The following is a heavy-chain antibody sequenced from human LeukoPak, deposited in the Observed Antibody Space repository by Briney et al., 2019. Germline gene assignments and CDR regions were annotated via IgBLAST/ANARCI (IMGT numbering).Heavy chain of an antibody. CDR3: ARYDGGSGPFDY. V-gene: IGHV3-53*01. Sequence: PGGSLRLSRAVSGFTVRSNYMSWVRQAPGRGLEGVSVLYNGGNTYYADSVQGRFTVSRDNSKNTLYLQMNSLRAEDTAVYYCARYDGGSGPFDYWGQGTLVTVSS. J-gene: IGHJ4*02. CDR2: LYNGGNT. D-gene: IGHD3-10*01. CDR1: GFTVRSNY.